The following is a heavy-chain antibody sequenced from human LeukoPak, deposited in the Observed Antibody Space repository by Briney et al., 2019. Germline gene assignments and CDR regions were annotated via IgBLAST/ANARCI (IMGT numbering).Heavy chain of an antibody. D-gene: IGHD3-16*01. Sequence: GGSLTLSRVAARLTPSSYETNWVRPAQGKGLEWVSYISSSGRTISYADYVKGRVTISRDNAKNSLYLQMNSPRAEDTAVYYCASLSGMLRGDNWGQGTLVTVSS. J-gene: IGHJ4*02. CDR1: RLTPSSYE. V-gene: IGHV3-48*03. CDR3: ASLSGMLRGDN. CDR2: ISSSGRTI.